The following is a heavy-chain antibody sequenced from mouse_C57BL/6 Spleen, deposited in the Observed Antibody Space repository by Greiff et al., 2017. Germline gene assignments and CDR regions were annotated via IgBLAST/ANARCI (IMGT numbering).Heavy chain of an antibody. CDR1: GYTFTSYW. D-gene: IGHD1-1*01. V-gene: IGHV1-61*01. J-gene: IGHJ3*01. CDR3: ARGAYGSSWFAY. CDR2: IYPSDSET. Sequence: VQLQQPGAELVRPGSSVKLSCKASGYTFTSYWMDWVKQRPGQGLEWIGNIYPSDSETHYNQKFKDKATLTVDKSSSTAYMQLSSLTSEDSAVYYCARGAYGSSWFAYWGQGTLVTVSA.